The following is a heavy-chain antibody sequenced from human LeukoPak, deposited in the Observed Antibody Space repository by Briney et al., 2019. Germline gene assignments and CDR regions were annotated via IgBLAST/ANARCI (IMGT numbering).Heavy chain of an antibody. J-gene: IGHJ4*02. CDR3: ARASGSISCYDY. CDR1: GFIFSSYT. Sequence: PGGSLRLSCAASGFIFSSYTMHWVRQAPGKGLEYVSAISSNGGTTYYANSVKGRFTISRDNSKNTLYLQMGSLRAEDMAVYYCARASGSISCYDYWGQGTLVTVSS. CDR2: ISSNGGTT. D-gene: IGHD2-2*01. V-gene: IGHV3-64*01.